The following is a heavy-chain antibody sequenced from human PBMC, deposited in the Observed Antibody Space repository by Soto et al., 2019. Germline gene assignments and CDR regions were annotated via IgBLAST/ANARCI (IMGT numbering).Heavy chain of an antibody. J-gene: IGHJ6*03. CDR1: GFTFSSYS. CDR3: SRVDLYYHYYMDV. V-gene: IGHV3-48*01. CDR2: ISSSSSTI. Sequence: GGSLRLSCAASGFTFSSYSMNWVRQAPGKGLEWVSYISSSSSTIYYADSVKGRFTISRDNAKNSLYLQMNSLRAEDTAVYYCSRVDLYYHYYMDVCGQGTSVPGSS.